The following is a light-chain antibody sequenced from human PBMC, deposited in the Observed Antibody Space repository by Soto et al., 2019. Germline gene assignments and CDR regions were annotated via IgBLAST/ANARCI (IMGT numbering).Light chain of an antibody. CDR3: QQYDNSPLT. CDR1: ESVSSN. J-gene: IGKJ4*01. V-gene: IGKV3-20*01. CDR2: GAS. Sequence: SVLTQSPGTLSLSPGEIATLSCRASESVSSNLAWYQQKPGQAPRLLIYGASNRATGIPDRFSGSGSGTDFTLTISRLEPEDFAVYYCQQYDNSPLTFGGGTKVDIK.